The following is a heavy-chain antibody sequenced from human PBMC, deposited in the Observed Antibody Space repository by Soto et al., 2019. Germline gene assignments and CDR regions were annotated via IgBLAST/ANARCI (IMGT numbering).Heavy chain of an antibody. J-gene: IGHJ4*02. CDR3: ARDRFNWKYNYYGSGNKKLYYFDY. CDR2: ISAYNGNT. D-gene: IGHD3-10*01. V-gene: IGHV1-18*01. CDR1: GYTFTSYG. Sequence: ASVKVSCKASGYTFTSYGISWVRQAPGQGLEWMGWISAYNGNTNYAQKLQGRVTMTTDTSTSTAYMELRSLRSDDTAVYYCARDRFNWKYNYYGSGNKKLYYFDYWGQGTLVTVSS.